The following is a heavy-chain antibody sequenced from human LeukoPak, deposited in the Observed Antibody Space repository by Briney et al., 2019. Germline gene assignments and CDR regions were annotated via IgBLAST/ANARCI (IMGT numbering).Heavy chain of an antibody. CDR2: IYYSGST. J-gene: IGHJ4*02. CDR3: ARHGKEQWLEAPLAY. D-gene: IGHD6-19*01. Sequence: SETLSLTCTVSGGSTSSSSYYWGWIRQPPGKGLEWIGSIYYSGSTYYNPSLKSRVTISVDTSKNQFSLKLSSVTAADTAVYYCARHGKEQWLEAPLAYGGQETRVPVPS. V-gene: IGHV4-39*01. CDR1: GGSTSSSSYY.